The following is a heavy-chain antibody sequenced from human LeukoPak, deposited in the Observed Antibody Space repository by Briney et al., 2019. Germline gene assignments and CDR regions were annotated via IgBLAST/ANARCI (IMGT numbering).Heavy chain of an antibody. CDR2: INHSGST. Sequence: SETLSLTCAVYGGSFSGYYWSWIRQPPGKGLEWIGEINHSGSTNYNPSLKSRVTISVETSENQFSLKLSSVTAADTAVYYCARDLWFDSWGQGTLVTVSS. CDR1: GGSFSGYY. CDR3: ARDLWFDS. V-gene: IGHV4-34*01. J-gene: IGHJ5*01.